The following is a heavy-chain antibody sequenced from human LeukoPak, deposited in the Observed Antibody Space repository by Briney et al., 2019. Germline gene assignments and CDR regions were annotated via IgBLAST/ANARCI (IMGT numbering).Heavy chain of an antibody. CDR2: INRDGSST. CDR1: GFTFSTYW. Sequence: GGSLRLSCAASGFTFSTYWMHWVRQAPGKGLVWVSRINRDGSSTSYADSVKGRFTISRDNAKNTLYLQMNSLRAEDAAVYYCARDRETYYDILTGYYTLGDAFDIWGQGTMVTVSS. V-gene: IGHV3-74*01. J-gene: IGHJ3*02. CDR3: ARDRETYYDILTGYYTLGDAFDI. D-gene: IGHD3-9*01.